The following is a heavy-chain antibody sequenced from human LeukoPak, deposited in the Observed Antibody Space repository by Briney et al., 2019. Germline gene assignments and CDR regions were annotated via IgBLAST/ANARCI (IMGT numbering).Heavy chain of an antibody. J-gene: IGHJ4*02. CDR3: AREPVIRGSVDY. V-gene: IGHV1-3*04. Sequence: GASVKVPCKASGYTFTSHPIHWVRQAPGQRLEWMGWINTGNGSTKYSQNLQNRVTITRDTSANTAYVELSSLTSEDTAVYYCAREPVIRGSVDYWGQGTLVTVSS. CDR2: INTGNGST. D-gene: IGHD2-15*01. CDR1: GYTFTSHP.